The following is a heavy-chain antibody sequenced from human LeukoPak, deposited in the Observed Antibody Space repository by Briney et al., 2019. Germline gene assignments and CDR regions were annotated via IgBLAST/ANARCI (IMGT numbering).Heavy chain of an antibody. Sequence: GGTLRLSCAASGFTFSNHGMNWVRQAPGKGLEWVSGISPSGDITYYADSVKGRFTISRDNAKNSLYLQMNSLRAEDTAVYYCARDFGHWELNGGYYFDYWGQGTLVTVSS. J-gene: IGHJ4*02. D-gene: IGHD1-26*01. CDR1: GFTFSNHG. V-gene: IGHV3-23*01. CDR3: ARDFGHWELNGGYYFDY. CDR2: ISPSGDIT.